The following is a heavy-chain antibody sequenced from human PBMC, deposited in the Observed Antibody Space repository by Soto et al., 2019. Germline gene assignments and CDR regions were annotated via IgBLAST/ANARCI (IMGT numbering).Heavy chain of an antibody. V-gene: IGHV3-23*01. CDR3: AKDFVAQRITMFPFDY. CDR1: GFTFSSYA. D-gene: IGHD3-10*02. J-gene: IGHJ4*02. CDR2: ISGSGGST. Sequence: EVQLLESGGGLVQPGGSLRLSCAASGFTFSSYAMSWVRQAPGKGLEWVSAISGSGGSTYYADSVKGRFTISRDNSKNTLYLQMNGLRAEDTAVYYCAKDFVAQRITMFPFDYWGQGTLVTVSS.